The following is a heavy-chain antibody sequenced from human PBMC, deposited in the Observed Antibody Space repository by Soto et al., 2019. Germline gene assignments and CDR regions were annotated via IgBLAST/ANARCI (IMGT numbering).Heavy chain of an antibody. V-gene: IGHV3-30-3*01. CDR2: ITYDGSNK. J-gene: IGHJ4*02. CDR3: ARAFPRLTGKSLVWYFDY. CDR1: GFTFSSYA. D-gene: IGHD3-9*01. Sequence: GGSLRLSCAASGFTFSSYAMHWVRQAPGKGLEWVAVITYDGSNKYYADSVKGRFTISRDNSKNTLYLQMNSLRAEDTAVYYCARAFPRLTGKSLVWYFDYWGQGTLVTVSS.